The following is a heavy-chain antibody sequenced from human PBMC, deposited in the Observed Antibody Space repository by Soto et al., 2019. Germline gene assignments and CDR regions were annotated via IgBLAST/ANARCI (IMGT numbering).Heavy chain of an antibody. CDR1: GVTVKDHA. CDR3: GKDINAGGMDV. D-gene: IGHD1-26*01. CDR2: IMWSSDRV. J-gene: IGHJ6*02. Sequence: EVQLVESGGGLVEPGTSLRLSCVGSGVTVKDHAMHWVRQAPGKGLEWVSGIMWSSDRVDYADSVKGRFTTSRDNAKNSLYLQMNSLRPEDSALYFCGKDINAGGMDVWGQGTTVTVSS. V-gene: IGHV3-9*01.